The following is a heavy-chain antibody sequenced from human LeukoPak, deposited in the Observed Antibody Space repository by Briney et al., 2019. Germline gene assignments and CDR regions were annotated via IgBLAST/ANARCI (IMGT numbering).Heavy chain of an antibody. D-gene: IGHD3/OR15-3a*01. V-gene: IGHV4-38-2*02. CDR1: GYSISSGYY. CDR2: IYHSGST. CDR3: ARQTGSGLFILP. J-gene: IGHJ4*02. Sequence: KPSETLSLTCTVSGYSISSGYYWGWIRQPPGKGLEWIGSIYHSGSTYYNPSLKSRVTISVDTSKNQFSLKLSSVTAADTAVYYCARQTGSGLFILPGGQGTLATVSS.